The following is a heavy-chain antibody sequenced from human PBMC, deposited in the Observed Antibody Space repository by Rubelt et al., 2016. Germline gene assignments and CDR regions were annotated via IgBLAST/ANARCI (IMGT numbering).Heavy chain of an antibody. V-gene: IGHV3-7*02. D-gene: IGHD6-6*01. CDR3: ARLPWDCSSSKCAFDY. CDR2: IKQDGSEK. J-gene: IGHJ4*02. CDR1: GFTFSSYW. Sequence: EVQLVESGGGLVQPGGSLRLSCAASGFTFSSYWMSWVRQAPGKGLEWVANIKQDGSEKYYVDSVKGRFTISGDNAKNSLYLQRNSLRAADTAVYYCARLPWDCSSSKCAFDYWGQGTLVTVSS.